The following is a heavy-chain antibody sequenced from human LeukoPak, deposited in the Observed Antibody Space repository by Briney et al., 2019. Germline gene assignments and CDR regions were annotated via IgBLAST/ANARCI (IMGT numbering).Heavy chain of an antibody. Sequence: PSETLSLTCTVSGAYISNYCWTWVRQTAAQGLEWIGRLHASESTIYNPSLKSRVTMSLDTSKDQMSLTLTSVTAADSAIYYCASLSSGAGFDVWGQGTVVTVSS. V-gene: IGHV4-4*07. J-gene: IGHJ3*01. D-gene: IGHD3-22*01. CDR1: GAYISNYC. CDR3: ASLSSGAGFDV. CDR2: LHASEST.